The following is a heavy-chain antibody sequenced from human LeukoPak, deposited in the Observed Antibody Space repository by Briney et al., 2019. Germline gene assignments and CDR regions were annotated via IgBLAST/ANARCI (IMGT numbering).Heavy chain of an antibody. V-gene: IGHV3-21*04. CDR1: GFTFSSSR. CDR2: ISSSRSYI. Sequence: GGSLRLSCAGSGFTFSSSRMNWVRQAPGKGLEWVSSISSSRSYIDYADSVKGRFTISRDNSKNTLYLQMNSLRAEDTAVYYCEKDVSELYYFDYWGQGTLVTVSS. CDR3: EKDVSELYYFDY. J-gene: IGHJ4*02. D-gene: IGHD1-26*01.